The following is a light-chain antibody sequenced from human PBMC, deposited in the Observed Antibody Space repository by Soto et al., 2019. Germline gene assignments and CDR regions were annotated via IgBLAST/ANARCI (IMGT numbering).Light chain of an antibody. Sequence: QSALAQPASVSGSPGQSITISCTGSSSDVGGFNYVSWYQQHPGNAPKLLIYEVSNRPSGVSGRFSASKSGNTASLTISGLQAEDEADYNCCSYTRRATLDFAGGTKVTVL. CDR3: CSYTRRATLD. CDR1: SSDVGGFNY. V-gene: IGLV2-14*03. CDR2: EVS. J-gene: IGLJ2*01.